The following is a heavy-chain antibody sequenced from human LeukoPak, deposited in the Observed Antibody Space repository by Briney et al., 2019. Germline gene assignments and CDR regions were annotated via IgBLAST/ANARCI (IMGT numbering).Heavy chain of an antibody. J-gene: IGHJ4*02. D-gene: IGHD3-22*01. CDR3: AKGGYYDSSGYYSLDY. V-gene: IGHV3-9*01. CDR2: ISWNSGSI. CDR1: GFTFDDYA. Sequence: GGSLRLSCAASGFTFDDYAMHWVRQAPGKGLEWVSGISWNSGSIGYADSVKGRFTISRDNAKNSLYLQMNSLRAEDTALYYCAKGGYYDSSGYYSLDYWGQGTLVTVSS.